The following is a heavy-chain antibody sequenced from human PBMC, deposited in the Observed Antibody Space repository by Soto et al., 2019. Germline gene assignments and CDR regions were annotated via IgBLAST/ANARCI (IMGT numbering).Heavy chain of an antibody. CDR3: FRDTAKFTNSHCSGMED. Sequence: GESLKISCTASGFTFGDYAMSWVRQAPGKGLEWVGFIRSKAYGGTTEYAASVIGRFTMARDNSQSIAYLQMNCLKTEDTAVYYCFRDTAKFTNSHCSGMEDLCQGNTHKVSS. CDR2: IRSKAYGGTT. CDR1: GFTFGDYA. J-gene: IGHJ6*02. D-gene: IGHD5-18*01. V-gene: IGHV3-49*04.